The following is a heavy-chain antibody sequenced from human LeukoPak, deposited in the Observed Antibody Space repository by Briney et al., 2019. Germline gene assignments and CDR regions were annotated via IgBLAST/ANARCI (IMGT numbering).Heavy chain of an antibody. V-gene: IGHV4-34*01. J-gene: IGHJ4*02. CDR1: GGSFSGYY. CDR3: ARLVDRLMFDY. Sequence: SETLSLTCAVYGGSFSGYYWSWIRQPPGKGLERIGEINHSGSTNYNPSLKSRVTISIDTSKNQFSLKLNSVTASDTAVYYCARLVDRLMFDYWGQGTQVTVSS. CDR2: INHSGST. D-gene: IGHD2-21*02.